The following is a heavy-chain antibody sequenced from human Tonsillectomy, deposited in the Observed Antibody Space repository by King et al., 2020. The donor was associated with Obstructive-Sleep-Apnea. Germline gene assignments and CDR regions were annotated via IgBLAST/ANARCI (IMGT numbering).Heavy chain of an antibody. Sequence: VQLVESGGGVVQPGRSLRLSCAASGFTFSSFVMHWVRQAPGKGLEWGAVISSVGSYKYYADSLMGRLTISRDNSKNTLYLKMNSLRAEDTAVYYCARGASKILSSCMDVWGQGTTVTVSS. CDR2: ISSVGSYK. V-gene: IGHV3-30*04. D-gene: IGHD6-6*01. J-gene: IGHJ6*02. CDR3: ARGASKILSSCMDV. CDR1: GFTFSSFV.